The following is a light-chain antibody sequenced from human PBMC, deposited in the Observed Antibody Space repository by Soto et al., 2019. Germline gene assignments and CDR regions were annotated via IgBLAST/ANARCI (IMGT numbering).Light chain of an antibody. CDR3: QSYNDWPFT. V-gene: IGKV3-15*01. J-gene: IGKJ2*01. CDR2: GAS. CDR1: ESLSTY. Sequence: EIVMTQSPATLSVSPRERDTLSCRASESLSTYLAWYQQKPGQAPRLLIYGASTKATGIPARFSGSGSATDFTLTISSLQSEDFAVYYCQSYNDWPFTFGQGTKLEI.